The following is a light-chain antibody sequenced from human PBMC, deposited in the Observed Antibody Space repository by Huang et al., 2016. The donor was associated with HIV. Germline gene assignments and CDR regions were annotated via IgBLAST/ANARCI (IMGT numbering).Light chain of an antibody. Sequence: EIVLTQSPATLSLSPGEGATLSCRASQSIGSYLAWHQKRPGQAPRLLIYDASVRATGIPARFSGRGSGTDFTLTISSLEPEDFAVYYCQQRNNWPPWTFGQGTKVELK. V-gene: IGKV3-11*01. CDR2: DAS. CDR1: QSIGSY. J-gene: IGKJ1*01. CDR3: QQRNNWPPWT.